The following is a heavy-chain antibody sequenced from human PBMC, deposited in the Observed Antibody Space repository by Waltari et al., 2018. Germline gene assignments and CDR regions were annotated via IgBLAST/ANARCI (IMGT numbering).Heavy chain of an antibody. CDR1: GFTFSLYC. J-gene: IGHJ2*01. Sequence: EVQLVESGGGLVQPGGSLSLSCAASGFTFSLYCRHWVRQVPGKGLVWVSRSNSDGSSISYADSVKGRFTIYKDNAKNTVYLQMNSLRDDDTAIYYCARGARRTTVTTGWWYFDVWGRGTLVTVSS. CDR2: SNSDGSSI. V-gene: IGHV3-74*01. D-gene: IGHD4-17*01. CDR3: ARGARRTTVTTGWWYFDV.